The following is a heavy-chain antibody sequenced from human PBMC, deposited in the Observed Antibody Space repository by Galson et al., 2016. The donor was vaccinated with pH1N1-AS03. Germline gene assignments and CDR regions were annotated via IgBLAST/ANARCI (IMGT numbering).Heavy chain of an antibody. J-gene: IGHJ4*02. D-gene: IGHD2-15*01. V-gene: IGHV3-23*01. Sequence: SLRLSCAASGFNFINYAMTWVRQTPGKGLEWVSSAGGVGAYTFYADSVRGRFTISRDNSKNTVYLQMNNLKAEDTAIYYCAKDRLRSGGMWGQGTLVTVPS. CDR2: AGGVGAYT. CDR3: AKDRLRSGGM. CDR1: GFNFINYA.